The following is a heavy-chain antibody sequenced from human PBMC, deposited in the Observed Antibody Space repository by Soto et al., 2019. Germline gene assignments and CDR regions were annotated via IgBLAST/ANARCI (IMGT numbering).Heavy chain of an antibody. CDR2: IYYSGST. CDR1: GGSISSYY. Sequence: PSETLSLTCTVSGGSISSYYWSWIRQPPGKGLEWIGYIYYSGSTNYNPSLKSRVTISVDTSKNQFSLKLSSVTAADTAVYYCARGSTKVLNYWGQGTLVTVSS. J-gene: IGHJ4*02. V-gene: IGHV4-59*01. CDR3: ARGSTKVLNY. D-gene: IGHD3-10*01.